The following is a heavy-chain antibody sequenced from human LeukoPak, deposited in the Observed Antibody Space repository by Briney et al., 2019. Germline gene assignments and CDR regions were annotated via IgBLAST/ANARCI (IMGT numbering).Heavy chain of an antibody. CDR3: ARGYYGSGSPSSYGMDV. V-gene: IGHV4-39*07. Sequence: SETLSLTCTVSGGSISSSSYYWGWIRQPPGKGLEWVGEINHSGSTNYNPSLKSRVTISVDTSKNQFSLKLSSVTAVDTAVYYCARGYYGSGSPSSYGMDVWGQGTTVTVSS. CDR2: INHSGST. D-gene: IGHD3-10*01. J-gene: IGHJ6*02. CDR1: GGSISSSSYY.